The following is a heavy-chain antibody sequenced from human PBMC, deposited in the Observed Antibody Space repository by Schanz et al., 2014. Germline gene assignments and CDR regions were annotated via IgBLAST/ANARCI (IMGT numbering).Heavy chain of an antibody. CDR3: AKDQGSYGSGSYSYFDY. V-gene: IGHV3-48*01. J-gene: IGHJ4*02. Sequence: VQLVESGGGVVQPGRSLRLSCAASGFNFSSYGLHWVRQAPGKGLEWVSHISGSSIHKNYADSVKGRFTISRDNSKNTLYLQMNSLRAEDTAVYYCAKDQGSYGSGSYSYFDYWGQGTLATVSS. CDR1: GFNFSSYG. CDR2: ISGSSIHK. D-gene: IGHD3-10*01.